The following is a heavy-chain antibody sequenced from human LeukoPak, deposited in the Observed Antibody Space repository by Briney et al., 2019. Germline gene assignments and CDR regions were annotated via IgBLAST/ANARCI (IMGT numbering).Heavy chain of an antibody. V-gene: IGHV3-30-3*01. CDR2: ISYDGSNK. Sequence: PGRSLRLSCAASGVTFSSYAMHWVRQAPGKGLGWVAVISYDGSNKYYADSVKGRFTISRDNSKNTLYLQMNSLRAEDTAVYFCAREANYDGSGYYSRDHYFDYWGQGTLVTVSS. J-gene: IGHJ4*02. CDR1: GVTFSSYA. CDR3: AREANYDGSGYYSRDHYFDY. D-gene: IGHD3-22*01.